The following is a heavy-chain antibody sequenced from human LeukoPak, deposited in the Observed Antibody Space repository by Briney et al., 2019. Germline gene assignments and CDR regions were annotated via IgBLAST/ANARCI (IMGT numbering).Heavy chain of an antibody. CDR3: ASLRTYYDYVWGSFDAFDI. J-gene: IGHJ3*02. V-gene: IGHV3-30*04. D-gene: IGHD3-16*01. Sequence: GGSLRLSCAASGFTFSSYAMHWARQAPGKGLEWVAVISYDGSNKYYADSVKGRFTISRDNSKNTLYLQMNSLRAEDTAVYYCASLRTYYDYVWGSFDAFDIWGQGTMVTVSS. CDR1: GFTFSSYA. CDR2: ISYDGSNK.